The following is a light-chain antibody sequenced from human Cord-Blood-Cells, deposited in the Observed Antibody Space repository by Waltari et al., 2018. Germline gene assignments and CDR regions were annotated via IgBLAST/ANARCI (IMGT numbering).Light chain of an antibody. CDR1: QSVSSSY. CDR2: GAS. J-gene: IGKJ3*01. Sequence: EIVLTQSPGTLSLSPGERATLSCRASQSVSSSYLAWYQQKPGQAPRLLICGASSRATGIPDRFSGSGSGTDFTLTISRLDPEDFAVYYCQQYGSSRFTFGPGTKVDIK. V-gene: IGKV3-20*01. CDR3: QQYGSSRFT.